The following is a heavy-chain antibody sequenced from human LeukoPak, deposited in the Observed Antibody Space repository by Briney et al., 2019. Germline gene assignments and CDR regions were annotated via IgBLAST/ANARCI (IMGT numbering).Heavy chain of an antibody. CDR1: GGSISTYY. CDR3: ARDQSSGSSSYYYGMDV. V-gene: IGHV4-59*01. Sequence: SETLSLTCTVSGGSISTYYWSWIRQPPGKGLGWIGKFFYSGNTNYNPSLRSRVTMSLDTSRNQFSLKLTSVTAADTAVYYCARDQSSGSSSYYYGMDVWGPGATVTVSS. D-gene: IGHD1-26*01. CDR2: FFYSGNT. J-gene: IGHJ6*02.